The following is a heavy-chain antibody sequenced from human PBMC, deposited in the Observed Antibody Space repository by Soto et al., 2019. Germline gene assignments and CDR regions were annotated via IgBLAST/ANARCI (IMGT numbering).Heavy chain of an antibody. V-gene: IGHV3-9*02. CDR2: IYWASSRI. D-gene: IGHD2-21*01. Sequence: DVQLVESGGGLVQPGGSLTLSCAASGFSSDDYAMHWVRQAPGTGMEWVSGIYWASSRIGYADSVKGRFTTSRDNAKNSLYLQMNSLRVDDTALYYCTKDMTAGGADVWGKGTMVTVSS. J-gene: IGHJ6*04. CDR3: TKDMTAGGADV. CDR1: GFSSDDYA.